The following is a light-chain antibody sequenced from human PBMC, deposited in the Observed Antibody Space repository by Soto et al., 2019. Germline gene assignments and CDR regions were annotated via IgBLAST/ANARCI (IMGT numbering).Light chain of an antibody. V-gene: IGKV3-20*01. CDR2: GAS. Sequence: ENVLTQSPGTLSWSPGERGTLACRASQSISSSYLAWYQQRPGQAPWLLIYGASRRATGIADRFSCSQSGTDFTLTITRPDPEDFPVYYCQQYGGSPWTFGQGTKVDI. CDR3: QQYGGSPWT. CDR1: QSISSSY. J-gene: IGKJ1*01.